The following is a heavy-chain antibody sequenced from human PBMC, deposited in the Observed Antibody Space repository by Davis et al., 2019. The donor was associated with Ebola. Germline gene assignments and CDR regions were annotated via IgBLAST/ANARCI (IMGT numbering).Heavy chain of an antibody. CDR2: ISSSGSTI. CDR1: GFTCSSYE. CDR3: ARVQRGYAGRYYYYGMDV. V-gene: IGHV3-48*03. D-gene: IGHD3-3*01. Sequence: GESLKISCASSGFTCSSYEMNWVRQAPGKGLGWGSYISSSGSTIYYADSVKGRFTISRDNAKNSLYLQMNSLRAEETAVYYCARVQRGYAGRYYYYGMDVWGQGTTVTVSS. J-gene: IGHJ6*02.